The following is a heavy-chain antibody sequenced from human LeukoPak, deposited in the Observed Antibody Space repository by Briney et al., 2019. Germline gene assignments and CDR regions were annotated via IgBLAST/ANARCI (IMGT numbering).Heavy chain of an antibody. Sequence: ASVKVSCKASGGTFSSYAISWVRQAPGQGLEWMGRIIPTFGIANYAQKFQGRVTITADKSTSTAYMELSSLRSEDTAVYYCARDGGTQHYWGQGTLVTVSS. CDR1: GGTFSSYA. J-gene: IGHJ4*02. CDR2: IIPTFGIA. CDR3: ARDGGTQHY. D-gene: IGHD3-16*01. V-gene: IGHV1-69*04.